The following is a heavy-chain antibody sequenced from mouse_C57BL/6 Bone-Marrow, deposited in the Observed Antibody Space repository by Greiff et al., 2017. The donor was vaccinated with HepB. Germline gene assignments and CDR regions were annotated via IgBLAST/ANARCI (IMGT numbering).Heavy chain of an antibody. Sequence: VKLQESGAELVKPGASVKISCKASGYAFSSYWMNWVKQRPGKGLEWIGQIYPGDGDTNYNGKFKGKATLTADKSSSTAYMQLSSLTSEDSAVYFCARSHYYGSSYVGFAYWGQGTLVTVSA. V-gene: IGHV1-80*01. J-gene: IGHJ3*01. CDR2: IYPGDGDT. CDR3: ARSHYYGSSYVGFAY. D-gene: IGHD1-1*01. CDR1: GYAFSSYW.